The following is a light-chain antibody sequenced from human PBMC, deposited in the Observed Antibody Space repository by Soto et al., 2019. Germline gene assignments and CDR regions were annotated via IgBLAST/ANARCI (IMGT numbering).Light chain of an antibody. CDR2: EVS. CDR1: SSDVGGYNY. Sequence: HSVLTQPPSASGSPGQSVTISCTGTSSDVGGYNYVSWYQQHPGKAPKLMIYEVSKRPSGVPDRFSGSKSGNTASLTVSGLQAEDEADYYCAAWDDSLSGFHVFGTGTKLTVL. V-gene: IGLV2-8*01. J-gene: IGLJ1*01. CDR3: AAWDDSLSGFHV.